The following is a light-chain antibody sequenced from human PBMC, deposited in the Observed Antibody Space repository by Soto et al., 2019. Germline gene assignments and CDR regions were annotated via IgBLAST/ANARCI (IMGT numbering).Light chain of an antibody. V-gene: IGLV2-14*01. CDR3: SSYTSSTTLVV. Sequence: QSVLTQPASVSGSPGQSITISCTGTSSDVGGYNYVSWYQQHPDKAPKLMIYEVSNRPSGVSNRFSGSKSANTASLTISGLQAEDEADYYCSSYTSSTTLVVFGTGTKLTVL. J-gene: IGLJ1*01. CDR1: SSDVGGYNY. CDR2: EVS.